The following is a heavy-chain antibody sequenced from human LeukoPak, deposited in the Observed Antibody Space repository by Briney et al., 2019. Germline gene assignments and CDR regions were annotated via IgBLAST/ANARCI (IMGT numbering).Heavy chain of an antibody. CDR1: GVTFSSYG. CDR2: IRYDGSNK. CDR3: AKDHYGTVDY. J-gene: IGHJ4*02. Sequence: GGSLRLSCAASGVTFSSYGMHWVRQAPGKGLEGVAFIRYDGSNKYYADSVKGGFTISRDNSKNTLYLQMNSLRAEDTAVYYCAKDHYGTVDYWGQGTLVTVSS. D-gene: IGHD3-16*01. V-gene: IGHV3-30*02.